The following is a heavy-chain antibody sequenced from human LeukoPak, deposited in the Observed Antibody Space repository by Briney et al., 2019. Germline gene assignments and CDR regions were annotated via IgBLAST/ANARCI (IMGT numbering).Heavy chain of an antibody. CDR2: ISAYNGNT. Sequence: ASVKVSCEASGYTFTSYGISWVRQAPGQGLEWMGWISAYNGNTNHAQKLQGRVTMTTDTSTSTAYMELRSLRSDDTAVYYCARVRGNYDFWSGYPWGPWGQGTLVTVSS. CDR1: GYTFTSYG. V-gene: IGHV1-18*01. CDR3: ARVRGNYDFWSGYPWGP. J-gene: IGHJ5*02. D-gene: IGHD3-3*01.